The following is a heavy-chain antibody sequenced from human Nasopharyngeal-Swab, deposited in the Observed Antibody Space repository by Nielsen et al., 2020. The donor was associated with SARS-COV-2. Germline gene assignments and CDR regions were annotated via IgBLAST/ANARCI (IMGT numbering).Heavy chain of an antibody. J-gene: IGHJ4*02. D-gene: IGHD5-18*01. CDR1: GFTFNTYS. Sequence: GGSLRLSCAGPGFTFNTYSMIWVRQVPGEGLEWVSSISGSGSYVYYADSVKGRFTISKDSAKNSLYLQMNSLRAEDTAVYYCSRDPFGAMVDYFDYWGQGTLVTVSS. V-gene: IGHV3-21*01. CDR2: ISGSGSYV. CDR3: SRDPFGAMVDYFDY.